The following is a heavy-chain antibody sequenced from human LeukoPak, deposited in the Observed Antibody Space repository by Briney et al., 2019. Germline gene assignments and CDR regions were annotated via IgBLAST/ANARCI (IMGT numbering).Heavy chain of an antibody. D-gene: IGHD4-17*01. CDR3: ARVIYGDYYYYMDV. V-gene: IGHV4-39*07. J-gene: IGHJ6*03. Sequence: SETLSLTCTVSGGSISSGFYYWGWIRQPPGKGLEWIGSIYYSGSTYYNPSLKSRVTISVDTSKNQFSLKLSSVTAADTAVYYCARVIYGDYYYYMDVWGKGTTVTVSS. CDR2: IYYSGST. CDR1: GGSISSGFYY.